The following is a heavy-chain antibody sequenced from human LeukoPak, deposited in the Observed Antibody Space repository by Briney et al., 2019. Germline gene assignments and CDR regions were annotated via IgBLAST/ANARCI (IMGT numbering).Heavy chain of an antibody. J-gene: IGHJ3*01. V-gene: IGHV4-59*12. D-gene: IGHD2-15*01. Sequence: NASGTLSLTCTVSGGSISNYYWSWTRQSPGKGLEWIGYIYYTGNTNYNPSLESRVIISVDRPKNQFSLRLSSVTAADTAVYYCANADRFCSGTCHVPDAFDFWGQGTMVTVSS. CDR1: GGSISNYY. CDR3: ANADRFCSGTCHVPDAFDF. CDR2: IYYTGNT.